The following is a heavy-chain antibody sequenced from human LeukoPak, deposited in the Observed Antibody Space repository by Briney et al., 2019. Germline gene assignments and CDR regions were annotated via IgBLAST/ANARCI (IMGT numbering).Heavy chain of an antibody. CDR3: TRSTTGTTFDY. D-gene: IGHD1-7*01. J-gene: IGHJ4*02. CDR2: IRSKAYGGTT. Sequence: GGSLRLSCTASGFTFGDYAMSWFRQAPGKGLEWVGFIRSKAYGGTTEYAASVKGRFTISRDDSKSIAYLQMNSLKTEDTAVYYCTRSTTGTTFDYWGQGTLVTVSS. CDR1: GFTFGDYA. V-gene: IGHV3-49*03.